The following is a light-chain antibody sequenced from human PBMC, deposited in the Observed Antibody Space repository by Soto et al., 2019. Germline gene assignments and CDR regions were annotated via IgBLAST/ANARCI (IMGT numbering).Light chain of an antibody. V-gene: IGKV3-11*01. CDR2: DAS. J-gene: IGKJ5*01. Sequence: EIVLTLSPATLSLSPGERATLSCRASQSVSSYLAWYQQKPGQAPRLLIYDASNRATGIPDRFSGSGSGTDFTLIINILEPEDVAIHYCQQYCASLRITFAQGTRLEI. CDR1: QSVSSY. CDR3: QQYCASLRIT.